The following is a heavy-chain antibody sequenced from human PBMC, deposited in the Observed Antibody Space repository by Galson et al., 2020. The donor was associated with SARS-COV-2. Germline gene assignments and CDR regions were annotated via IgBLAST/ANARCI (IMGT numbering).Heavy chain of an antibody. CDR2: LYWDDDK. Sequence: SGPKLVKHTQTHTLTCTFSEFSLNTSGEGVGWIRQLPGKALERLALLYWDDDKRYSPSLTSRLTITKDTSQNQVVLTMTNMDPVDTATYYCAHTGCSSWLIGAFDIGGQGTMVTVSS. J-gene: IGHJ3*02. V-gene: IGHV2-5*02. D-gene: IGHD6-13*01. CDR3: AHTGCSSWLIGAFDI. CDR1: EFSLNTSGEG.